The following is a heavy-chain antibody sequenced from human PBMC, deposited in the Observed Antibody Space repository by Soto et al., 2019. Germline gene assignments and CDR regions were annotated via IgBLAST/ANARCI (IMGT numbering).Heavy chain of an antibody. CDR3: AKDQGSSWYEIDY. CDR1: GFTFSNYA. D-gene: IGHD6-13*01. J-gene: IGHJ4*02. CDR2: ISGSGGST. V-gene: IGHV3-23*01. Sequence: PGESLKISCAASGFTFSNYAVTWVRQAPGKGLEWVSTISGSGGSTYYADSVKGRFTISRDNSKNTLYLQMNSLRAEDTAVYYCAKDQGSSWYEIDYWGQGTLVT.